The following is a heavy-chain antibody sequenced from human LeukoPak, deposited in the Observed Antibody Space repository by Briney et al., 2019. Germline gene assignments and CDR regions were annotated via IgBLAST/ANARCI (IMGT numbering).Heavy chain of an antibody. D-gene: IGHD6-19*01. Sequence: GGSLRLSCAASGFTFSSYGMHWVRHAPGKGLEWVAFIRYDGSNKYYADSVKGRFTISRDNAKNSLYLQMNSLRAEDTAVYYCARGFTSGWYVDYWGQGTLVTVSS. CDR2: IRYDGSNK. CDR3: ARGFTSGWYVDY. CDR1: GFTFSSYG. J-gene: IGHJ4*02. V-gene: IGHV3-30*02.